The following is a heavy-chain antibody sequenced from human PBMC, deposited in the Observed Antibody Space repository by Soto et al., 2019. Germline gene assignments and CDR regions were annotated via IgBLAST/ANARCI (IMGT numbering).Heavy chain of an antibody. V-gene: IGHV3-7*01. CDR3: ARDPSPYTSGWYGIDF. J-gene: IGHJ4*01. D-gene: IGHD6-19*01. Sequence: GWSLRLSCASSVFTFVSYWMRWVRQAPGKGLEWLATIKWDASEKKYVDSVKGRFTISRDNSKNTLFLQMSSLTADDSAVYYCARDPSPYTSGWYGIDFWGLGTLVTVSS. CDR2: IKWDASEK. CDR1: VFTFVSYW.